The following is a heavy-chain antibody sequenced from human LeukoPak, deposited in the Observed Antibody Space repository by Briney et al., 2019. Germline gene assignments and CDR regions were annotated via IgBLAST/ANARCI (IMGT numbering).Heavy chain of an antibody. J-gene: IGHJ4*02. Sequence: SETLSLTCAVYGGSFSGYYWSWIRQPPGKGLEWIGEINHSGSTNYNPSLKSRVTISVDTSKNQFSLKLSSVTAADTAVYYCARGLDSSGYYYDYWGQGTLVAVSS. D-gene: IGHD3-22*01. CDR2: INHSGST. CDR3: ARGLDSSGYYYDY. V-gene: IGHV4-34*01. CDR1: GGSFSGYY.